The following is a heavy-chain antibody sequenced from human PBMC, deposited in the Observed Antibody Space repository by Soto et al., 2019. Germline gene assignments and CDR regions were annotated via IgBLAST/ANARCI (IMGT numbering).Heavy chain of an antibody. D-gene: IGHD3-3*01. Sequence: QVQLVESGGGVVQPGRSLRLSCAASGFTFSSYGMHWVRQAPGKGLEWVAVISYDGSNKYYADSVKGRFTISRDNSKNTLYLQMNSLRAEDTAVYYCAKVRFLEWLFDGMDVWGQGTTVTVSS. CDR2: ISYDGSNK. V-gene: IGHV3-30*18. CDR1: GFTFSSYG. CDR3: AKVRFLEWLFDGMDV. J-gene: IGHJ6*02.